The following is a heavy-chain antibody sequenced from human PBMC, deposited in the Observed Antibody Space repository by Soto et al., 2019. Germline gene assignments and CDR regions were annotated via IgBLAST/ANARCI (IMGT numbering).Heavy chain of an antibody. D-gene: IGHD5-18*01. V-gene: IGHV1-46*01. CDR1: GYTFTSYY. CDR2: INPSGGST. CDR3: ARSPDTAMAFDY. Sequence: ASVKVSCKASGYTFTSYYMHWVRQAPGQGLEWMGKINPSGGSTSYAQKFKGRVTITRDTSTSTVYMELSSPRFEDTAVYYCARSPDTAMAFDYGGQGTRVTVSS. J-gene: IGHJ4*02.